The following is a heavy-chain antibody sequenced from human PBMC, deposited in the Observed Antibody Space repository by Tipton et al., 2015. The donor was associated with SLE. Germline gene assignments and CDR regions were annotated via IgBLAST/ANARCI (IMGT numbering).Heavy chain of an antibody. CDR3: ATSPAAADY. CDR2: INGDGSST. Sequence: GSLRLSCAASGFTFSAYWMHWVRQAPGKGLVWVSRINGDGSSTIYADSVRGRFTISRDNAKNTLYLQMNSLRAEDTAVYYCATSPAAADYWGQGTLVTVSS. D-gene: IGHD6-13*01. CDR1: GFTFSAYW. J-gene: IGHJ4*02. V-gene: IGHV3-74*01.